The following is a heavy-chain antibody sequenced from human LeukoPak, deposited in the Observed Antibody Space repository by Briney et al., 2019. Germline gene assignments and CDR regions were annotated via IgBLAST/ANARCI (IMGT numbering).Heavy chain of an antibody. D-gene: IGHD2-15*01. CDR2: ISGTRAAT. CDR3: AKGGPGAFDF. V-gene: IGHV3-23*01. CDR1: GFSFSRTD. Sequence: GGSLRLSCAASGFSFSRTDMFWVRQAPGKGLEYVPSISGTRAATYYADPVRGRFTISRDNSKNMLFLQMNSLRAEDTALYYCAKGGPGAFDFWGQGTMVAVSS. J-gene: IGHJ3*01.